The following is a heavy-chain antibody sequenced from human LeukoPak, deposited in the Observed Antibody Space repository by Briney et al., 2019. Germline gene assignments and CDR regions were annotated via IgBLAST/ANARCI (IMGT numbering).Heavy chain of an antibody. D-gene: IGHD3-10*01. V-gene: IGHV3-7*01. CDR1: GFTFTTYW. J-gene: IGHJ5*02. Sequence: GGSLRLSCAASGFTFTTYWMSWVRQAPGKGLEWVANIKQDGTEKYYVDSVKGRFTISRDNAKNSLYLQMNSLRVEDTAVYYCAKAPDYYGSGSYYNWFDPWGQGTLVTVSS. CDR3: AKAPDYYGSGSYYNWFDP. CDR2: IKQDGTEK.